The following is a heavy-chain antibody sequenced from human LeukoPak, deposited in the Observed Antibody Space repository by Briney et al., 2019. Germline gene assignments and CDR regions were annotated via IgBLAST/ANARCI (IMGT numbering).Heavy chain of an antibody. D-gene: IGHD3-10*01. V-gene: IGHV3-73*01. Sequence: AGGSLRLSCAASGFTFSGSALHWVRQASGKGLEWVGRIRSTANGYATAYAASVKGRLTISRDDSKNTAYLKMDSLKTEDTAVYYCTGNYYGSGSYADFDYWGQGTLVTVSS. J-gene: IGHJ4*02. CDR1: GFTFSGSA. CDR2: IRSTANGYAT. CDR3: TGNYYGSGSYADFDY.